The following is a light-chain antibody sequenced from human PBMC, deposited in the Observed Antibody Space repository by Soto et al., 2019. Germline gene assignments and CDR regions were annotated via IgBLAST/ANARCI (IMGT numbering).Light chain of an antibody. J-gene: IGKJ1*01. Sequence: EVLMTDSPDTLYVSQWEIVTLSCRASQSVSDNLAWYQQKPGQGPRLLVYRASTRTLGIPARFSGSGSGTDFTLTISSLEPEDFAVHYCQQRSNWPPTFGQATKVDIK. V-gene: IGKV3-11*01. CDR3: QQRSNWPPT. CDR1: QSVSDN. CDR2: RAS.